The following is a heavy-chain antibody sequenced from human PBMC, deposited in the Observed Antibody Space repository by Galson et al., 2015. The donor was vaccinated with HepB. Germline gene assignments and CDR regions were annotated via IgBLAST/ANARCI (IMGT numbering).Heavy chain of an antibody. J-gene: IGHJ4*02. V-gene: IGHV1-3*01. CDR3: ARGVKPYLKSGIVGAPGYFDY. D-gene: IGHD1-26*01. CDR1: GYTFTSYV. CDR2: INAGNGNT. Sequence: SVKVSCKASGYTFTSYVMHWVRQAPGQRLEWMGWINAGNGNTKYSQNFQGRVTITRDTSASTAYMELSSLRSEDTAVYYCARGVKPYLKSGIVGAPGYFDYWGQGTLVTVSS.